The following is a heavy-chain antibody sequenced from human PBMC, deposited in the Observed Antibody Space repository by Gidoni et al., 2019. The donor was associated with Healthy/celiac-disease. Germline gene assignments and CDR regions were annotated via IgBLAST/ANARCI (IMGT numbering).Heavy chain of an antibody. CDR2: ISYDGSNK. V-gene: IGHV3-30*18. CDR3: AKDARYCSSTSCYGRFDYYYYGMDV. J-gene: IGHJ6*02. Sequence: QVQLVESGGGVVQPGRSLRLSCAASGFTFSSYGMPWVRQAPGKGLAWVAVISYDGSNKYYADSVKGRFTISRDNSKNTLYLQMNSLRAEDTAVYYCAKDARYCSSTSCYGRFDYYYYGMDVWGQGTTVTVSS. D-gene: IGHD2-2*01. CDR1: GFTFSSYG.